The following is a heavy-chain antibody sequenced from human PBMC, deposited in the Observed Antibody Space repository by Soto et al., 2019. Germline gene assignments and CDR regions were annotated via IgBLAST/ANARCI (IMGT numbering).Heavy chain of an antibody. V-gene: IGHV3-21*01. Sequence: EVHLVESGGGLVKPGGSLPLPCAASGFAFRSYNMNWVRQAPGKGLEWVAPISSGRSNIYYADPVKGRFTISRDNATNSLFLQTDSLRAEDSAVYYCASTTVVAATFDFWGQGTLVTVSS. D-gene: IGHD2-15*01. CDR1: GFAFRSYN. CDR2: ISSGRSNI. CDR3: ASTTVVAATFDF. J-gene: IGHJ4*02.